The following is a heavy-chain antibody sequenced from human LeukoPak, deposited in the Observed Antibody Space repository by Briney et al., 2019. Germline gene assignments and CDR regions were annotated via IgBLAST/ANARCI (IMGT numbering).Heavy chain of an antibody. V-gene: IGHV3-23*01. Sequence: GGSLRLSCAASGFTFSSYAMSWVRQAPGKGLEWVSAISGSGGSTYYADSVKGRFTIFRDNSKNTLYLQMNSLRAEDTAVYYCAKDTYSSSWYTLDYWGQGTLVTVSS. CDR1: GFTFSSYA. D-gene: IGHD6-13*01. CDR2: ISGSGGST. CDR3: AKDTYSSSWYTLDY. J-gene: IGHJ4*02.